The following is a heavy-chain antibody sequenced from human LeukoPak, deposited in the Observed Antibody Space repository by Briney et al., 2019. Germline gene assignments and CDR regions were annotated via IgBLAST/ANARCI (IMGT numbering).Heavy chain of an antibody. CDR3: ARDRGFYYYYGMDV. J-gene: IGHJ6*02. V-gene: IGHV3-30-3*01. Sequence: GRSLRLSCAASGFTFSSYAMHWVRQAPGKGLEWVAVISYDGSNKYYADSVKGRFTISRDNSKNTLYLQMNSLRAEDTAVYYCARDRGFYYYYGMDVWGQGTTVTVSS. CDR2: ISYDGSNK. CDR1: GFTFSSYA.